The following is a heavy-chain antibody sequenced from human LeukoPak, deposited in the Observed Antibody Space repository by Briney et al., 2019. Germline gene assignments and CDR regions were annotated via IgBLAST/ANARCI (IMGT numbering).Heavy chain of an antibody. J-gene: IGHJ4*02. Sequence: GGSLRLSCAASGFPFNNFAMNWVRQTPGRGLEWVSAVSASSGSSYYADSVKGRFTISRDNSRNTLYLQMNSLRADDTAVHYCAKDDDFDFWTGPFFYFDYWGRGTLVTVSS. CDR1: GFPFNNFA. D-gene: IGHD3/OR15-3a*01. CDR2: VSASSGSS. CDR3: AKDDDFDFWTGPFFYFDY. V-gene: IGHV3-23*01.